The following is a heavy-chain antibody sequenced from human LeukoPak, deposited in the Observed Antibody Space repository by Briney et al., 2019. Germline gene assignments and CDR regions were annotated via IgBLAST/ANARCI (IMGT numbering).Heavy chain of an antibody. V-gene: IGHV4-34*01. Sequence: SETLSLTCAVYGGSFSGYYWSWIRQPPGKGLEWIGEINHSGSTNYNPSLKSRVTISVDTSKNQFSLKLSSVTAADTAVYYCARCGYSSSWYRRVHAFDIWGQGTMVTVSS. D-gene: IGHD6-13*01. CDR1: GGSFSGYY. J-gene: IGHJ3*02. CDR3: ARCGYSSSWYRRVHAFDI. CDR2: INHSGST.